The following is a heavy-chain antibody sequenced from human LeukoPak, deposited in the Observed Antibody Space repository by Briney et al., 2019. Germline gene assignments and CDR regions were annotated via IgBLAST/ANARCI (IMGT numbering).Heavy chain of an antibody. Sequence: GGSLRLSCAASGFTVSSNYMSWVRQAPGKGLEWASVIYSGGSTYYADSVKGRFTISRHNSKNTLYLQMNSLRAEDTAVYYCASYGSGSYHYWGQGTLVTVSS. CDR1: GFTVSSNY. CDR3: ASYGSGSYHY. CDR2: IYSGGST. V-gene: IGHV3-53*04. J-gene: IGHJ4*02. D-gene: IGHD3-10*01.